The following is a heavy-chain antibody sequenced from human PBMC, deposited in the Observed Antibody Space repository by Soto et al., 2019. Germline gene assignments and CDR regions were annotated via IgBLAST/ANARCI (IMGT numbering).Heavy chain of an antibody. D-gene: IGHD2-15*01. CDR2: IMPIFRAP. J-gene: IGHJ6*02. Sequence: QVQLVQSGAEVKKPGSSVKVSCKASGGAFSDYAFSWVRQAPAQGLEWLGGIMPIFRAPDYAQKFQGRVTITADEFTRTADMEMNSLRSEDTAVYYCASWLKGPDIGNYYYGMDVWGQGTTVTVS. CDR3: ASWLKGPDIGNYYYGMDV. V-gene: IGHV1-69*12. CDR1: GGAFSDYA.